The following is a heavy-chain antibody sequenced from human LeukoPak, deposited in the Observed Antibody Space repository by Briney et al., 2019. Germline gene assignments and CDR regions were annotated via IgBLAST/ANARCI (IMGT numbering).Heavy chain of an antibody. CDR2: IYYGGST. J-gene: IGHJ6*03. CDR3: ARNYDYYYYMDV. CDR1: GGSITSYY. V-gene: IGHV4-59*01. Sequence: SETLSLTCTVSGGSITSYYWSWIRQPPGKGLEWIGCIYYGGSTNYNPSLKSRVTISVDTSKNQFSLKLSSVTAADTAVYYCARNYDYYYYMDVWGKGTTVTVSS.